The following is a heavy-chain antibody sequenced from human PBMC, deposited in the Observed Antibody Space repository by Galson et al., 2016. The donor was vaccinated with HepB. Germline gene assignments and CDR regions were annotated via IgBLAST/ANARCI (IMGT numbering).Heavy chain of an antibody. Sequence: SLRLSCAASGFTFSTYWMSWVRQTPGKGLEWVANITEDGSEKYYVDSVRGRFTISRDNAKNSLYLQMNSLRAEDTAVYYCARWRHYSDTSGSFLDYWGQGTLGTVSS. CDR3: ARWRHYSDTSGSFLDY. CDR1: GFTFSTYW. CDR2: ITEDGSEK. J-gene: IGHJ4*02. D-gene: IGHD3-22*01. V-gene: IGHV3-7*01.